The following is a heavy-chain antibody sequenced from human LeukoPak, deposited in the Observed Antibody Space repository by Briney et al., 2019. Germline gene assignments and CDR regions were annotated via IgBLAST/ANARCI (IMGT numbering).Heavy chain of an antibody. J-gene: IGHJ4*02. CDR2: IYNSGST. V-gene: IGHV4-59*01. CDR1: GDSISIYY. D-gene: IGHD3-3*01. Sequence: SETLSLTCTVSGDSISIYYWSWIRQPPGKGLEWIGYIYNSGSTNYNPSLKSRVTISVDTSKNQFSLKLSSVTAADTAVYYCARRDYDPNFDYWGQGTLVTVSS. CDR3: ARRDYDPNFDY.